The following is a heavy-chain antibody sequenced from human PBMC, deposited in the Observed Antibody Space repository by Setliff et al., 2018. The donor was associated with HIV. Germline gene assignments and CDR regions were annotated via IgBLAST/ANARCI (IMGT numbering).Heavy chain of an antibody. V-gene: IGHV4-39*01. Sequence: PSETLSLTCTVSGGSISSSSYYWGWVRQPPGKGLEWIGSIFYSGSTYYNPSLKSRVTISVDTSKNQFSRRLSSVTAADTAVYYCRTGDTSVEWYFDLWGRGTLVTVSS. D-gene: IGHD7-27*01. J-gene: IGHJ2*01. CDR3: RTGDTSVEWYFDL. CDR1: GGSISSSSYY. CDR2: IFYSGST.